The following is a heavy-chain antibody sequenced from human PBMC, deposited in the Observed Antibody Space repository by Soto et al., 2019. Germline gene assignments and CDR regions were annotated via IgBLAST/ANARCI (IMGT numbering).Heavy chain of an antibody. J-gene: IGHJ5*02. CDR3: ARNYYDSSRWFDP. D-gene: IGHD3-22*01. CDR2: MNPNSGNT. CDR1: GYTFTSYD. Sequence: SVKGSCKASGYTFTSYDINWVRQATGQGLEWMGWMNPNSGNTGYAQKFQGRVTMTRNTSISTAYMELSSLRSEDTAVYYCARNYYDSSRWFDPWGQGTLVTVSS. V-gene: IGHV1-8*01.